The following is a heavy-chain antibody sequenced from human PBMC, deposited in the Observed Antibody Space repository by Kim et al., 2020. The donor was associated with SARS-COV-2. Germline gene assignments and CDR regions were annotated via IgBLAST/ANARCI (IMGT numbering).Heavy chain of an antibody. Sequence: SETLSITCTVSGGSISGYYWSWIRQPPGKGLEWIGSIYYSGGANYNPSLKSRVTISIETSNNQFSLTLRSVTAADTAFYYCARPTPNWYFDLWGRGTLV. J-gene: IGHJ2*01. V-gene: IGHV4-59*08. CDR1: GGSISGYY. CDR3: ARPTPNWYFDL. CDR2: IYYSGGA. D-gene: IGHD2-15*01.